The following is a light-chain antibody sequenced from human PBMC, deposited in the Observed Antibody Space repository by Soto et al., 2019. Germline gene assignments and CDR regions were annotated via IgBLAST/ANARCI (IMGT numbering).Light chain of an antibody. CDR3: QQSYSSPPT. CDR2: AAS. J-gene: IGKJ1*01. V-gene: IGKV1-39*01. CDR1: QSISSY. Sequence: DIQLTQSPSSLSASVGDRVTITCRASQSISSYLNWYQQKPGKAPKLLIYAASTLESGVPSRFRGSRSGPDVTLTISSLQPGDFATYYCQQSYSSPPTFGQGAKVDIK.